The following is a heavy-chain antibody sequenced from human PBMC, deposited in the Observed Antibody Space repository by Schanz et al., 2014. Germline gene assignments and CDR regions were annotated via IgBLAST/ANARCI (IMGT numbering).Heavy chain of an antibody. CDR2: VCYDGSKK. J-gene: IGHJ6*02. D-gene: IGHD1-26*01. Sequence: VQLVESGGGVVQPGGSLRLSCAASRFTFSSYGMHWVRQVPGKGLEWVAVVCYDGSKKYYADSVKGRFTTSRDNSKNTMYLQMNSLRAEDTAVYYCVKDLQRELLRDDHYYGMDVWGQGTTITVSS. CDR1: RFTFSSYG. CDR3: VKDLQRELLRDDHYYGMDV. V-gene: IGHV3-33*06.